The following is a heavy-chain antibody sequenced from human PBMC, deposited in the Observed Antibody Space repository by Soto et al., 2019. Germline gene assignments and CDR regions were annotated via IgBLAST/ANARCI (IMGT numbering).Heavy chain of an antibody. CDR1: GDTFNSYG. V-gene: IGHV1-69*01. D-gene: IGHD6-13*01. CDR3: ARDLADVHLWDAFDV. J-gene: IGHJ3*01. Sequence: QVQLVQSGPELKKPGSSVKVSCKAPGDTFNSYGISWVRQAPGQGLEWMGGIVPMFGTTNLAMKFEDRVTITADELTTTVYMEIRGLTSEDTAFYYCARDLADVHLWDAFDVWGHGTRVTVSS. CDR2: IVPMFGTT.